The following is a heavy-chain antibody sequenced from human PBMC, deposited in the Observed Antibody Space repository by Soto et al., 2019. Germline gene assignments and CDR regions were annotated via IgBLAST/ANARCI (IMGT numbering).Heavy chain of an antibody. CDR2: ISAHNGNT. J-gene: IGHJ4*02. CDR3: ARGRYGDY. V-gene: IGHV1-18*01. Sequence: QVHLVQSGAEVKKPGASVKVSCKGSGYIFTTYGITWVRQAPGQGLEWMGWISAHNGNTNYAQKLQGRVTVTRDTSTSTAYMELRNLRSDDRAGYYCARGRYGDYWGQGALVTVSS. CDR1: GYIFTTYG. D-gene: IGHD1-1*01.